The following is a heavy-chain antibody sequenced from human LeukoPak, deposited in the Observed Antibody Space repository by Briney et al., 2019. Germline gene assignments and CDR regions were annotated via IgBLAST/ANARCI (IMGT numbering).Heavy chain of an antibody. CDR2: IYYSGST. Sequence: SETLSLTCAVSGGSISSGGYSWSWIRQPPGKGLEWIGYIYYSGSTYYNPSLKSRVTISVDTSKNQFSLKLSSVTAADTAVYYCARGSRLHDAFDIWGQGTMVTVSS. CDR3: ARGSRLHDAFDI. V-gene: IGHV4-30-4*07. CDR1: GGSISSGGYS. D-gene: IGHD5/OR15-5a*01. J-gene: IGHJ3*02.